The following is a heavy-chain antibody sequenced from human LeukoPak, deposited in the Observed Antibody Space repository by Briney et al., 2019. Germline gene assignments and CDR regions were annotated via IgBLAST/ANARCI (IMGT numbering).Heavy chain of an antibody. J-gene: IGHJ6*03. CDR3: ARAAAAGTEPDYYYYYMDV. Sequence: QPGRSLRLSCAASGFTFSSYAMSWVRQAPGKGLEWVSAISGSGGSTYYADSVKGRFTISRDNSKNTLYLQMNSLRAEDTAVYYCARAAAAGTEPDYYYYYMDVWGKGTTVTVSS. CDR1: GFTFSSYA. V-gene: IGHV3-23*01. D-gene: IGHD6-13*01. CDR2: ISGSGGST.